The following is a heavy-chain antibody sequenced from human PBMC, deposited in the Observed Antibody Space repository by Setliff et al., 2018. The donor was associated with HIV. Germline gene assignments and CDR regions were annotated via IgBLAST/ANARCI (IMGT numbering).Heavy chain of an antibody. CDR1: GGSLTNYC. J-gene: IGHJ6*02. V-gene: IGHV4-34*12. D-gene: IGHD2-8*01. Sequence: LSLTCTLYGGSLTNYCWTWIRQSPEKGLEWIGEIVDSGSTNYSPSLKSRVTISLDTSKKQFSLRLNSVTAADTGVYYCARAPSCADSWCYMYYYYYYGMDAWGLGTTVTVSS. CDR3: ARAPSCADSWCYMYYYYYYGMDA. CDR2: IVDSGST.